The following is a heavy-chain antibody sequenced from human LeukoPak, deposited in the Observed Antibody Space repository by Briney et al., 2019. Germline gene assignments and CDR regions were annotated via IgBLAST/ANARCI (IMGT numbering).Heavy chain of an antibody. CDR2: INPSGGST. CDR1: GYTFTSYY. CDR3: ARDGPRIAALGEDFDY. Sequence: GASVKVSCKASGYTFTSYYMHWVRQAPGQGLEWMGIINPSGGSTSYAQKLQGRVTMTRDTSTSTVYMELSSLRSEDTAVYYCARDGPRIAALGEDFDYWGQGTLVTVSS. D-gene: IGHD6-6*01. V-gene: IGHV1-46*01. J-gene: IGHJ4*02.